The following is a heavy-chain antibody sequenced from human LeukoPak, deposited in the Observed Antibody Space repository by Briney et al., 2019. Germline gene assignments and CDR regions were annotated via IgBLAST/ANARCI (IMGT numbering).Heavy chain of an antibody. V-gene: IGHV4-59*01. CDR1: GGSISSYY. CDR2: IYYSGTT. Sequence: PSETLPLTCTVSGGSISSYYWSWIRQPPGKGLEWIGYIYYSGTTNYNPSLKSRVTISVDTSKNQFSLKLSSVTAAGTAVYYCARGVYIAAAQYGYWGQGTLVTVSS. J-gene: IGHJ4*02. CDR3: ARGVYIAAAQYGY. D-gene: IGHD6-13*01.